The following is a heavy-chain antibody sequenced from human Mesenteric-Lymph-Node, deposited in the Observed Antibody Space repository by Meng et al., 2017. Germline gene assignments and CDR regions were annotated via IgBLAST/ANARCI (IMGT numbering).Heavy chain of an antibody. CDR2: IADITNT. CDR3: ATIVGANTGFDY. J-gene: IGHJ4*02. Sequence: GESLKISCAASGFTFSSYEMNWVRQAPGKGLEWVSYIADITNTKYADSVKGRFTISRHNSKNTLYLQMNSLGAEDTAVYYCATIVGANTGFDYWGQGTLVTVSS. CDR1: GFTFSSYE. D-gene: IGHD1-26*01. V-gene: IGHV3-48*01.